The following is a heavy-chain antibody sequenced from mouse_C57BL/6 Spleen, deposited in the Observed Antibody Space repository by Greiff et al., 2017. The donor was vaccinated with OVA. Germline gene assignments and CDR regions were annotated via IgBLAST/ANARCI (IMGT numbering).Heavy chain of an antibody. V-gene: IGHV1-59*01. CDR2: IDPSDSYT. CDR3: ASKDYAMDD. Sequence: QVQLQQPGAELVRPGTSVKLSCKASGYTFTSYWMHWVKQRPGQGLEWIGVIDPSDSYTNYNQKFKGKATLTVDTSSSTAYMQLSSLTSEDSAVYYCASKDYAMDDWGQGTSVTVSS. D-gene: IGHD1-3*01. J-gene: IGHJ4*01. CDR1: GYTFTSYW.